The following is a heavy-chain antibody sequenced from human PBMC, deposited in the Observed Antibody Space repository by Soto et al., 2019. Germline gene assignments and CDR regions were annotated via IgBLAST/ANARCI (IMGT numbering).Heavy chain of an antibody. D-gene: IGHD2-15*01. CDR2: ISSSSSNI. CDR3: ARDEGYCSGGSCSKPNDFYYYMDV. Sequence: EVQLVESGGGLVQPGGSLRLSCAASGFTFSSFIMNWVRQAPGKGLEWVSYISSSSSNIYYADSVKGRFTISRDNAKNSLFLQMNSLRAEDTAVYYCARDEGYCSGGSCSKPNDFYYYMDVWGKGTMVTVSS. J-gene: IGHJ6*03. V-gene: IGHV3-48*01. CDR1: GFTFSSFI.